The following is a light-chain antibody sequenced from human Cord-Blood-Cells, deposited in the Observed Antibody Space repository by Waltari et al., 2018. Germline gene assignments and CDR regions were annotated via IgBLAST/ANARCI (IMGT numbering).Light chain of an antibody. J-gene: IGKJ3*01. CDR1: QDISNY. Sequence: DMQMSQSQSPPPPSAGDRSAITCQASQDISNYLNWYRQKPGKAPNLLFDDASNLDRGVTSRFSGSGSGTDFTFTISSLQPEDIATYYCQQYDNLQFTCGPGTKVDIK. V-gene: IGKV1-33*01. CDR2: DAS. CDR3: QQYDNLQFT.